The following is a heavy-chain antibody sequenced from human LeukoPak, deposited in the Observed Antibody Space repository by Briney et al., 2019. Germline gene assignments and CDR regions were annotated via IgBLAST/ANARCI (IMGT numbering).Heavy chain of an antibody. J-gene: IGHJ4*02. CDR2: INPSGGST. V-gene: IGHV1-46*01. D-gene: IGHD2-21*02. CDR1: GGTFSSYA. Sequence: GASVKVSCKASGGTFSSYAISWVRQAPGQGLEWMGIINPSGGSTSYAQKFQGRVTMTRDTSTSTVYMELSSLRSEDTAVYYCARDYGVVTAISYYFDYWGQGTLVTVSS. CDR3: ARDYGVVTAISYYFDY.